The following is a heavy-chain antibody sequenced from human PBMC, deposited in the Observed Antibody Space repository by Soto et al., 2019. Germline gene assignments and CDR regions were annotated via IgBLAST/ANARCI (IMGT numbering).Heavy chain of an antibody. CDR3: APSGALAAAGRYYYYYYYMDV. CDR2: INAGNGNT. D-gene: IGHD6-13*01. Sequence: QVQLVQSGAEVKKPGASVKVSCKASGYTFTSYAMHWVRQAPGQRLEWMGWINAGNGNTKYSQKFQGRVTITRDTTASTASMELSSLRSEDTAVYYCAPSGALAAAGRYYYYYYYMDVWGKGTTVTVSS. J-gene: IGHJ6*03. CDR1: GYTFTSYA. V-gene: IGHV1-3*01.